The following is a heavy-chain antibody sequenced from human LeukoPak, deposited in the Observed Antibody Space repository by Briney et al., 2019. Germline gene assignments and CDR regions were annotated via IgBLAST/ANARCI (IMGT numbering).Heavy chain of an antibody. CDR1: GYTFTGYY. CDR2: ISAYNGNT. V-gene: IGHV1-18*04. D-gene: IGHD2-15*01. Sequence: GASVKVSCKASGYTFTGYYMHWVRQAPGQGLEWMGWISAYNGNTNYAQKLQGRVTMTTDTSTSTAYMELRSLRSDDTAVYYCATYCSGGSCYSPLYYMDVWGKGTTVTVSS. CDR3: ATYCSGGSCYSPLYYMDV. J-gene: IGHJ6*03.